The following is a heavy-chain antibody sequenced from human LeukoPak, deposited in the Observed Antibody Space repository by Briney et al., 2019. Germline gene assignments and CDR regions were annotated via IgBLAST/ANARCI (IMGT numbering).Heavy chain of an antibody. CDR2: IKSKTDGGTT. CDR1: GFTFSNAW. J-gene: IGHJ5*02. Sequence: PGGSLRLSCAASGFTFSNAWMSWVRQAPGKGLKWVGRIKSKTDGGTTDYAAPVRGRFTISRDDSKNTHYLQMNSLKIEDTAVYYCTTVGLDYYDSSGYPRGDWFDPWGQGTLVTVSS. CDR3: TTVGLDYYDSSGYPRGDWFDP. V-gene: IGHV3-15*05. D-gene: IGHD3-22*01.